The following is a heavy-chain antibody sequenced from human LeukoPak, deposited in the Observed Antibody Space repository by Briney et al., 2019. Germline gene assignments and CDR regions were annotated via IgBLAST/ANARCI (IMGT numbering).Heavy chain of an antibody. CDR3: ARDRRGMGSGSPNYYYYYMDV. CDR2: ISSSGTTI. V-gene: IGHV3-11*04. J-gene: IGHJ6*03. D-gene: IGHD3-10*01. CDR1: GFTFSDYY. Sequence: GGSLRLSCAASGFTFSDYYMSWIRQAPGKGLEWVSYISSSGTTILYADSVKGRFTISRDNAKNSLYLHMNSLRAEDTAVYYCARDRRGMGSGSPNYYYYYMDVWGKGTTVTVSS.